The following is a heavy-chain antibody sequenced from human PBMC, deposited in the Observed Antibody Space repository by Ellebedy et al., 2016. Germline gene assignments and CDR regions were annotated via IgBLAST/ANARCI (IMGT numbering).Heavy chain of an antibody. CDR1: GFTLSGYW. Sequence: GGSLRLSCAASGFTLSGYWMRWVRQAPGKGLEWVANINEDGSAKYYVDSVKGRFTISRDNAKNSLFLQMNSLRAEDTAVYYSATGGDSWGQGTLVTVSS. CDR2: INEDGSAK. V-gene: IGHV3-7*03. J-gene: IGHJ4*02. CDR3: ATGGDS.